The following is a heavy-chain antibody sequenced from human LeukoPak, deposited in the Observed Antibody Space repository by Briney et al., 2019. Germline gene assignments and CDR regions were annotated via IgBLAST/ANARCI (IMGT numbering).Heavy chain of an antibody. Sequence: GGSLRLSCAASGFTFSTYAMHWVRQAPGKGLEWVSIISTSGDTIYYTGSVKGRFTISRDNSKNTLFLQMNSLRAEDTAVYYCARGSPLSYYFDYWGQGTLVTVSS. J-gene: IGHJ4*02. D-gene: IGHD2/OR15-2a*01. V-gene: IGHV3-23*01. CDR2: ISTSGDTI. CDR1: GFTFSTYA. CDR3: ARGSPLSYYFDY.